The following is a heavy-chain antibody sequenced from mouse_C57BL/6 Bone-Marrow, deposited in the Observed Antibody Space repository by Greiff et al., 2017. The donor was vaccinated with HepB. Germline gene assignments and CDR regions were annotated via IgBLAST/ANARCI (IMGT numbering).Heavy chain of an antibody. Sequence: QVQLKESGAELARPGASVKMSCKASGYTFTSYTMHWVKQRPGQGLEWIGYINPSSGYTKNNQKFKDKATLTADKSSNTAYMQLSSLTSEDSAVYYCARNMVRGFAYWGQGTLVTVSA. J-gene: IGHJ3*01. CDR3: ARNMVRGFAY. CDR1: GYTFTSYT. CDR2: INPSSGYT. V-gene: IGHV1-4*01. D-gene: IGHD2-2*01.